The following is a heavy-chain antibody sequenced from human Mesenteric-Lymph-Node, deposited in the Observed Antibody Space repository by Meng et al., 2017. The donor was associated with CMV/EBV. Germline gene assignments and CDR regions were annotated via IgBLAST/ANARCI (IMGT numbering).Heavy chain of an antibody. D-gene: IGHD6-13*01. J-gene: IGHJ4*02. CDR1: GYSFTSYW. CDR3: AKQRGSSRWYGVDY. V-gene: IGHV3-23*01. CDR2: ISGSGGDP. Sequence: GESLKISCKAFGYSFTSYWVGWVRQAPGKGLEWVSVISGSGGDPDHADSVKGRFTISRDNSKNTLFLEMNSLRAEDTAIYYCAKQRGSSRWYGVDYWGQGTLVTVSS.